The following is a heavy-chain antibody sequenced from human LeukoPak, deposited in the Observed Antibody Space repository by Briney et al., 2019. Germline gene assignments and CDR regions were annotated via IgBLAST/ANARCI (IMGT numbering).Heavy chain of an antibody. V-gene: IGHV3-23*01. CDR2: ISGSSGST. CDR1: GFTFSSYA. CDR3: AKAAGSYYDFWSGLPGFDY. J-gene: IGHJ4*02. Sequence: PGGSLRLSCAASGFTFSSYAMSWVRQAPGKGLEWVSAISGSSGSTYYADSVKGRFTISRDNSKNTLYLQMNSLRAEDTAVYYCAKAAGSYYDFWSGLPGFDYWGQGTLVTVSS. D-gene: IGHD3-3*01.